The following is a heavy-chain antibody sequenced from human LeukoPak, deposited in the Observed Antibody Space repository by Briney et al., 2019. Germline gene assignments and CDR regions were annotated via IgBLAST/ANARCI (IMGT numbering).Heavy chain of an antibody. CDR1: GFTVSSNY. CDR3: TRVRRYVLMVYAIKGFDY. V-gene: IGHV3-49*04. D-gene: IGHD2-8*01. Sequence: PGGSLRLSCAASGFTVSSNYMSWVRQAPGKGLEWVGFIRSKAYGGTTEYAASVKGRFTISRDDSKSIAYLQMNSLKTEDTAVYYCTRVRRYVLMVYAIKGFDYWGQGTLVTVSS. CDR2: IRSKAYGGTT. J-gene: IGHJ4*02.